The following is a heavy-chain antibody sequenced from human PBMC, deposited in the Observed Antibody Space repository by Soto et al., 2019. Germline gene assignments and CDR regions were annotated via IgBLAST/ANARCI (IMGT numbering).Heavy chain of an antibody. CDR3: ARERYCSSTRCASGYYYYGMDV. D-gene: IGHD2-2*01. CDR2: IYYSGST. V-gene: IGHV4-31*03. J-gene: IGHJ6*02. CDR1: GGSISSGGYY. Sequence: QVQLQESGPGLVKPSQTLSLTCTVSGGSISSGGYYWSWIRQHPGKGLEWIGYIYYSGSTYYNPSLKSRVTIPVDTSKNQCSLKLSSVTAADTAVYYCARERYCSSTRCASGYYYYGMDVWGQGTTVTVSS.